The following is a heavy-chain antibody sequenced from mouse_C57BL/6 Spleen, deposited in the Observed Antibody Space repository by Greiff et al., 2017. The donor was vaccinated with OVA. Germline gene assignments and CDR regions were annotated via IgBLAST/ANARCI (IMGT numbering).Heavy chain of an antibody. CDR3: AREGYCGSSPSWYFDV. V-gene: IGHV1-42*01. CDR1: GYSFTGYY. CDR2: INPSTGGT. J-gene: IGHJ1*03. Sequence: EVQLQQSGPELVKPGASVKISCKASGYSFTGYYMNWVKQSPEKSLEWIGEINPSTGGTTYNQKFKAQATLTVDKSSSTAYMQLKSLTSEDSAVYYVAREGYCGSSPSWYFDVWGTGTTVTVSS. D-gene: IGHD1-1*01.